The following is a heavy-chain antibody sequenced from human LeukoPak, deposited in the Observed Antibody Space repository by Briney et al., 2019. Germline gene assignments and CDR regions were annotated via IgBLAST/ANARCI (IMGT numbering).Heavy chain of an antibody. J-gene: IGHJ6*02. CDR1: GFTFSSYA. Sequence: EGSLRLSCAASGFTFSSYAMSWVRQAPGKGLEWVSAISGSGGSTYYADSVKGRFTISRDNSKNTLYLQMNSLRAEDTAVYYCATLGQLRPPYYYYYGMDVWGQGTTVTVSS. V-gene: IGHV3-23*01. D-gene: IGHD6-13*01. CDR3: ATLGQLRPPYYYYYGMDV. CDR2: ISGSGGST.